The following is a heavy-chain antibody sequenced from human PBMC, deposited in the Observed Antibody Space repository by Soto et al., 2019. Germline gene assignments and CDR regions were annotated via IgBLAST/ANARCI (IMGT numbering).Heavy chain of an antibody. D-gene: IGHD2-2*01. CDR2: INHSGST. Sequence: QVQLQQWGAGLLKPSETLSLTCAVYGGSFSGYYWSWIRQPPGKGLEWIGEINHSGSTNYNPSLKSRVTISVGTSKNQFSLKLSSVTAADTAVYYCARGRLIVVVPAANNNWFDPWGQGTLVTVSS. V-gene: IGHV4-34*01. CDR3: ARGRLIVVVPAANNNWFDP. J-gene: IGHJ5*02. CDR1: GGSFSGYY.